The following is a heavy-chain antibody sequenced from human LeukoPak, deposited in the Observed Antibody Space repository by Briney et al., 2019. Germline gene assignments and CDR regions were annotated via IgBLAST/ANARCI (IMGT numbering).Heavy chain of an antibody. D-gene: IGHD6-13*01. J-gene: IGHJ4*02. V-gene: IGHV4-39*07. CDR2: SYYSGST. Sequence: SETLSLTCTVSGGSISSSSYYWGWIRQPPGKGLEWIGSSYYSGSTYYNPSLKSRVTISVDTSKNQFSLKLSSVTAADTAVYYCASYSGSWVYWGQGTLVTVSP. CDR1: GGSISSSSYY. CDR3: ASYSGSWVY.